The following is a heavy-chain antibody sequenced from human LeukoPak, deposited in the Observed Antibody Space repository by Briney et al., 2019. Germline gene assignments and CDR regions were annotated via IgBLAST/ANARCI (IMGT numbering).Heavy chain of an antibody. CDR2: ISGSGGST. D-gene: IGHD4-23*01. V-gene: IGHV3-23*01. CDR3: ARAHISDYGGNSPEGYDY. Sequence: GGSLRLSCAASGFTFSSYAMSWVRQAPGKGLEWVSAISGSGGSTYYADSVKGRFTISRDNSKNTLYLQMNSLRAEDTAVYYCARAHISDYGGNSPEGYDYWGQGTLVTVSS. J-gene: IGHJ4*02. CDR1: GFTFSSYA.